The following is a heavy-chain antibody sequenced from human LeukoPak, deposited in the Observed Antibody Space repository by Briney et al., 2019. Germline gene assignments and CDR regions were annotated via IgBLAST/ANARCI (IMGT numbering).Heavy chain of an antibody. Sequence: PSETLSLTCTVSSGSISSNSYYWAWIRQPPGKGLEWIGSINYSGSTYYNPSLKGRVTMAVDTFKNQFSLRLSSVTAADTAVFYCARRVPYGSASFEFDSWGQGTLVTVSS. D-gene: IGHD3-10*01. CDR3: ARRVPYGSASFEFDS. CDR1: SGSISSNSYY. CDR2: INYSGST. V-gene: IGHV4-39*01. J-gene: IGHJ4*02.